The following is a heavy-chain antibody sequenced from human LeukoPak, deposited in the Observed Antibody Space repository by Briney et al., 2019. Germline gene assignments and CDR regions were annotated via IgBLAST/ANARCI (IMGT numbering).Heavy chain of an antibody. CDR1: GGPLNSHS. J-gene: IGHJ5*02. Sequence: GASVKVSCKASGGPLNSHSFSWVRQAPGQGLEWMGRITPIIDSAKYAQNFQDRVSITADKSTTTVYMELSSLRSEDTAVYFCARVNLRGSQYNWFDPWGQGTLVTVSS. D-gene: IGHD1-26*01. V-gene: IGHV1-69*08. CDR2: ITPIIDSA. CDR3: ARVNLRGSQYNWFDP.